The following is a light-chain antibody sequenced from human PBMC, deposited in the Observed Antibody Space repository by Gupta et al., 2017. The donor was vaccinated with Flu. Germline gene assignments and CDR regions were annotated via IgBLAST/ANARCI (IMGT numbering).Light chain of an antibody. J-gene: IGKJ5*01. Sequence: DFQAVTPKEKVTITCRASQTIGSNLHWYQQKPGQSPNLLIKYASQSSSGVPSRFSGSGSGTDFTLPINSVEAEDAATYYCQQSSSLPITFGQGTQLEIK. V-gene: IGKV6-21*01. CDR3: QQSSSLPIT. CDR1: QTIGSN. CDR2: YAS.